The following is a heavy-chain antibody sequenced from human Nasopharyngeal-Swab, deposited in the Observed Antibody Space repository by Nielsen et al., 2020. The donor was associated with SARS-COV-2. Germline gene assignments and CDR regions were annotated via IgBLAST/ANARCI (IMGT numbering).Heavy chain of an antibody. J-gene: IGHJ5*02. Sequence: ASVKVSCKASGYTFTSYYMHWVRQVPGQGLEWMGIINPSGGSTSYAQKFQGRVTMTRDTSTSTVYMELSSLRSEDTAVYYCARDRGYCSSTSCYDNWFDPWGQGTLVTVSS. V-gene: IGHV1-46*01. CDR2: INPSGGST. CDR3: ARDRGYCSSTSCYDNWFDP. CDR1: GYTFTSYY. D-gene: IGHD2-2*01.